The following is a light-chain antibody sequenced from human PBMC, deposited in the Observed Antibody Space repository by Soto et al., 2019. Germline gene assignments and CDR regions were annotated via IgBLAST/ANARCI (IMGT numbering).Light chain of an antibody. CDR2: GAS. CDR3: QQYNNWPPDRT. Sequence: EIVMTQSPATLSVPPGERATLSCRASQSVSSNLAWYQQKPGQAPRLLIYGASTRATGIPARFSGSGSGTEFTLTISSLQSEDFAIYFCQQYNNWPPDRTFGQGTKVEIK. CDR1: QSVSSN. V-gene: IGKV3-15*01. J-gene: IGKJ1*01.